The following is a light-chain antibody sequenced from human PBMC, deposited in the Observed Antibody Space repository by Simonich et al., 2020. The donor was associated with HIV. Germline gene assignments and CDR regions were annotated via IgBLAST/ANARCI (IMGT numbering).Light chain of an antibody. CDR2: EVS. CDR3: CSYAGTSSFWV. V-gene: IGLV2-8*01. CDR1: SNDVGGYNY. J-gene: IGLJ3*02. Sequence: QSALTQPPSASGSPGQSVTISCPGTSNDVGGYNYVSWYQQHPDKAPKLMIYEVSKRPSGVPDRCSGSKSGNTASLTVSGLQAEDEADYYCCSYAGTSSFWVFGGGTKLTVL.